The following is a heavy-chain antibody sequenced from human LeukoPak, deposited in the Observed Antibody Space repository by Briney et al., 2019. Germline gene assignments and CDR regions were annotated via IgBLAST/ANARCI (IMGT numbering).Heavy chain of an antibody. J-gene: IGHJ4*02. CDR1: GFIFDDYA. D-gene: IGHD6-19*01. Sequence: ALRLSCEASGFIFDDYAMHWVRQLPGKGLEWVAGISWSSGRVDYAASLRGRFIIARDNAKNSLFLQMNSLRTEDTAFYYYAKDAVAVPTSPAFDYWGWGTLVSVSS. V-gene: IGHV3-9*01. CDR3: AKDAVAVPTSPAFDY. CDR2: ISWSSGRV.